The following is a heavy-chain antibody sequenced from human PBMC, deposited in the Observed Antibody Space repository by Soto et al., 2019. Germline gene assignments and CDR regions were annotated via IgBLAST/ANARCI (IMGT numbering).Heavy chain of an antibody. V-gene: IGHV1-69*01. D-gene: IGHD3-10*01. CDR2: IIPIFDAT. Sequence: QVQMVQSGAEVKKPGSSVRVSCKVSGGTFSRHSISWVRQAPGQGLEWMGGIIPIFDATQYAQKFQGRHTITADASTTTFHMDLSGLRPEDTAIYYCARDLTSVRGSWGQGTLVTVS. J-gene: IGHJ4*02. CDR1: GGTFSRHS. CDR3: ARDLTSVRGS.